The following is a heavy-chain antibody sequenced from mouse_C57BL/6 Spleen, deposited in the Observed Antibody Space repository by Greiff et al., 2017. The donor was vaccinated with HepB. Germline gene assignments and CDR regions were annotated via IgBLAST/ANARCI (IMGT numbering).Heavy chain of an antibody. D-gene: IGHD1-1*01. J-gene: IGHJ1*03. CDR2: ISYDGSN. CDR1: GYSITSGYY. CDR3: AREGLYYGSSYWYFDV. V-gene: IGHV3-6*01. Sequence: EVQRVESGPGLVKPSQSLSLTCSVTGYSITSGYYWHWIRQFPGNKLEWMCYISYDGSNNYNPSLKNRFSITRYTSKNQFFLELNSLTTEDTATYYCAREGLYYGSSYWYFDVWGTGTTVTVSS.